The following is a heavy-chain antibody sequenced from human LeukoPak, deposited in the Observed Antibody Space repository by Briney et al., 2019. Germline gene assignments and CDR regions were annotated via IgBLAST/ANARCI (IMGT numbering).Heavy chain of an antibody. V-gene: IGHV4-30-4*08. D-gene: IGHD1-26*01. CDR3: ASPLYSGSYYDAFDI. Sequence: SETLSLTCTVSGGSISSGDYYWSWIRQPPGKGLEWIGYIYYSGSTYYNPSLKSRVTISVDTSKNQFPPKLSSVTAADTAVYYCASPLYSGSYYDAFDIWGQGTMVTVSS. CDR2: IYYSGST. CDR1: GGSISSGDYY. J-gene: IGHJ3*02.